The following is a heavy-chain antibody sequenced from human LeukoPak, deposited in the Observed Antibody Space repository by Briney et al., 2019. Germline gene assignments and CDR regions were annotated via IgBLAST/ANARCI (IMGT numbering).Heavy chain of an antibody. CDR3: ARDMLAVPSNWFDP. V-gene: IGHV1-46*01. CDR2: INPSGGGT. J-gene: IGHJ5*02. CDR1: GYTFTSYY. Sequence: GASVKVSCKASGYTFTSYYIHWVRQAPGQGLEWMGVINPSGGGTSYARKFQGRVTMTRDTSTSTVYMDLRSLRSEDTAVYFCARDMLAVPSNWFDPWGQGTLVTVSS. D-gene: IGHD2-8*01.